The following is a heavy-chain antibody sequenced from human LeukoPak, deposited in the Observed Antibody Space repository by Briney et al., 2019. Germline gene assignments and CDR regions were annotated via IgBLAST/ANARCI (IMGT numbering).Heavy chain of an antibody. V-gene: IGHV3-30*18. Sequence: PGGSLRPSCAASGFTFSSYGMHWVRQAPGKGLEWVAVISYDGSNKYYADSVKGRFTISRDNSKNTLYLQMNSLRAEDTAVYYCAKVAFSPSYCSGGSCYSGSRDYWGQGTLVTVSS. CDR3: AKVAFSPSYCSGGSCYSGSRDY. D-gene: IGHD2-15*01. CDR1: GFTFSSYG. J-gene: IGHJ4*02. CDR2: ISYDGSNK.